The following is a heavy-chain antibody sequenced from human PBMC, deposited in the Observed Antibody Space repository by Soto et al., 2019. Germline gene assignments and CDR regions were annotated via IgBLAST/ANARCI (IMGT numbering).Heavy chain of an antibody. CDR3: ARSATSGDQHFIDS. Sequence: QMQLLQSGAEVKKTGSSVKISCKTSGWIFTFKYLHWVRQAPGQGLEWLGWITPYNGNVKYAQHFQDRISLTRDNSLTPLLLELRNLRAEDTGLYYCARSATSGDQHFIDSWGQGTLVTVSS. CDR2: ITPYNGNV. CDR1: GWIFTFKY. D-gene: IGHD7-27*01. J-gene: IGHJ4*02. V-gene: IGHV1-45*02.